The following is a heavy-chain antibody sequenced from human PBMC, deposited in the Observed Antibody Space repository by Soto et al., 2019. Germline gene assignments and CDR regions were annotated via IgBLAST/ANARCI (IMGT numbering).Heavy chain of an antibody. CDR3: ARGPAYIDGWRTFDL. CDR1: DDSFRGAEYY. V-gene: IGHV4-61*08. J-gene: IGHJ4*02. Sequence: SETLSLTCTVSDDSFRGAEYYWSWIRQPLGKGPEWIGYTYYNGDTKYNPALRSRVTMSEDTSKNQFSQRLSSVTAADTAVYFCARGPAYIDGWRTFDLWGRGILVTVSS. D-gene: IGHD6-19*01. CDR2: TYYNGDT.